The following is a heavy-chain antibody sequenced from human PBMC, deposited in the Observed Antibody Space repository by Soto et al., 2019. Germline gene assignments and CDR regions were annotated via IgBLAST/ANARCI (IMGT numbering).Heavy chain of an antibody. J-gene: IGHJ6*03. Sequence: QVQLQQWGAGLLKPSETLSLTCAVYGGSFSGYYWSWIRQPPGKGLEWIGEINHSGSTNYNPSLKSRVTISVDTSKNQFSLKLSSVTAADTAVYYCASYRRVAIFGVVITHYYYYYMDVWGKGTTVTVSS. V-gene: IGHV4-34*01. CDR1: GGSFSGYY. CDR3: ASYRRVAIFGVVITHYYYYYMDV. CDR2: INHSGST. D-gene: IGHD3-3*01.